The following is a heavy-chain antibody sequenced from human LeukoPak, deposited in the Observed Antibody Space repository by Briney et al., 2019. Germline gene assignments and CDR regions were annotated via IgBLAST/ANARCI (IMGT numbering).Heavy chain of an antibody. Sequence: GASVKVSCKVSGYTLTELSMHWVRQAPGKGLEWMGGFDPEDGETIYAQKFQGRVTMAEDTSTDTAYMELSSLRSEDTAVYYCATAFRYYYASGTSKFDPWGQGTLVTVSS. D-gene: IGHD3-10*01. J-gene: IGHJ5*02. V-gene: IGHV1-24*01. CDR3: ATAFRYYYASGTSKFDP. CDR1: GYTLTELS. CDR2: FDPEDGET.